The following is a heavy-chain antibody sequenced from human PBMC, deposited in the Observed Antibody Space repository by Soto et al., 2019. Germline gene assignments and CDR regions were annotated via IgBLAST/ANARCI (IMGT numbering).Heavy chain of an antibody. J-gene: IGHJ4*02. CDR3: AKDMCSSIRCHPDFDH. V-gene: IGHV3-9*01. Sequence: EVQLVESGGGLVQPGRSLRLSCAASGFTFGNHAMHWVRQAPGKGLEWVSGITWNSGNLVYADSVKGRFTISRDNAKNSLYLQMNSLRAEDTALYYCAKDMCSSIRCHPDFDHWGQGTLVTVSS. D-gene: IGHD2-2*01. CDR2: ITWNSGNL. CDR1: GFTFGNHA.